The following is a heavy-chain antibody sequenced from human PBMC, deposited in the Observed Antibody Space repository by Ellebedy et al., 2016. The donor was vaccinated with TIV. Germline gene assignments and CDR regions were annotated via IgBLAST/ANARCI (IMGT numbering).Heavy chain of an antibody. CDR1: GYTFTNYG. D-gene: IGHD4/OR15-4a*01. V-gene: IGHV1-18*04. CDR2: ISGYNGNT. J-gene: IGHJ4*02. CDR3: ARHVLTPSTRGFDC. Sequence: AASVKVSCKASGYTFTNYGISWVRQAPGQGLEWMGWISGYNGNTYSAQKLQGRVTMTTDTSTSTAYMELRSLRSDDTAVYYCARHVLTPSTRGFDCWGQGTLVTVSS.